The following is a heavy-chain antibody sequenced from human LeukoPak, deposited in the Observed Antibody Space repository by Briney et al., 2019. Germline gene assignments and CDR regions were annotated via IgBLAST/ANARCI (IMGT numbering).Heavy chain of an antibody. V-gene: IGHV4-34*01. CDR1: GGSFSGYY. D-gene: IGHD5-18*01. CDR3: ARGSGYSYGYVFDY. CDR2: INHSGST. J-gene: IGHJ4*02. Sequence: SETLSLTCAVYGGSFSGYYWSWIRQPPGKGLEWIGEINHSGSTNYNPSLKSRVTISVDTSKNQFSLKLSSVTAADTAVYYCARGSGYSYGYVFDYWGRGTLVTVSS.